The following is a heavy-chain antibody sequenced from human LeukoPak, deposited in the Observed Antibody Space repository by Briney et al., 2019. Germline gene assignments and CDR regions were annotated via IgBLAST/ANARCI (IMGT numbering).Heavy chain of an antibody. CDR3: ARRAGAYSHPYDY. CDR1: RFTFSSYS. D-gene: IGHD4/OR15-4a*01. J-gene: IGHJ4*02. Sequence: GGSLRLSCAASRFTFSSYSMSWVRQAPGKGLEWVSFIYSGTIHYSDSLKGRFTISRDNSKNTLYLQMNSLRAEDTAVYYCARRAGAYSHPYDYWGQGTLVTVSS. V-gene: IGHV3-53*01. CDR2: IYSGTI.